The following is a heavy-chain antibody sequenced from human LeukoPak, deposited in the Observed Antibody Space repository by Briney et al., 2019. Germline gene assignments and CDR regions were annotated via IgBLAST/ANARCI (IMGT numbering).Heavy chain of an antibody. Sequence: GGSLRLSCAASGFTFNNYGMNWARQAPGEGLEWVSTISGSGGSTYYADSVKGRFTISRDNSKNTLYLQMNSLRAEDTAVYYCAKDLFRFGELSNFDYWGQGTLVTVAS. CDR2: ISGSGGST. CDR3: AKDLFRFGELSNFDY. J-gene: IGHJ4*02. D-gene: IGHD3-10*01. V-gene: IGHV3-23*01. CDR1: GFTFNNYG.